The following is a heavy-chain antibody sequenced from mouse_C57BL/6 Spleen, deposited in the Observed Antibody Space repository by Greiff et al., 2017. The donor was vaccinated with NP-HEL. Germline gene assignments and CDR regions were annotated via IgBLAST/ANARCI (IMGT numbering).Heavy chain of an antibody. Sequence: VQLQQPGAELVKPGASVKLSCKASGYTFTSYWMHWVKQRPGQGLEWIGMIHPNSGSTNYNEKFKSKATLTVDKSSSTAYMQLSSLTSEDSAVYYCAREDYDCQGGFAYWGQGTLVTVSA. CDR2: IHPNSGST. V-gene: IGHV1-64*01. CDR1: GYTFTSYW. D-gene: IGHD2-4*01. CDR3: AREDYDCQGGFAY. J-gene: IGHJ3*01.